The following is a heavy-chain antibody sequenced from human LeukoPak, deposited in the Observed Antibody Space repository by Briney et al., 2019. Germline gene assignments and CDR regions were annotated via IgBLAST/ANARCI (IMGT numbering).Heavy chain of an antibody. Sequence: GESLKISCKGSGYSFTSYWIGWVRQMPGKGLEWMGIIYPGDSDTRYSPSFQGQVTISADKSISTAYLQWSSLKASDTAMYYCARQAKMATITGPFDYWGQGTLVTASS. CDR1: GYSFTSYW. J-gene: IGHJ4*02. V-gene: IGHV5-51*01. D-gene: IGHD5-24*01. CDR3: ARQAKMATITGPFDY. CDR2: IYPGDSDT.